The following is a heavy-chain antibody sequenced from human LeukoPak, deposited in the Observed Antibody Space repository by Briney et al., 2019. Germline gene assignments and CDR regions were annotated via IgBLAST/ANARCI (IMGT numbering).Heavy chain of an antibody. CDR1: GFTFSSYS. J-gene: IGHJ4*02. V-gene: IGHV3-48*04. CDR2: ISKSSDRI. CDR3: ARDLLNDEGSSYFFDQ. Sequence: GGSLRLSCAASGFTFSSYSMNWVRQAPGKGLEWVSYISKSSDRIYHADSVKGRFTISRDNAKNSLYLQMDSLRAEDTAVYYCARDLLNDEGSSYFFDQWGQGTLVTVST. D-gene: IGHD2-2*01.